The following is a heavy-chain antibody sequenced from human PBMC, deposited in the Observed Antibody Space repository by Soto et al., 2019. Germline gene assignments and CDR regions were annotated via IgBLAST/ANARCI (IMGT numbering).Heavy chain of an antibody. J-gene: IGHJ6*03. CDR1: GFTFSSYG. CDR3: AKEKQQLVLGDYYYYYYMDV. D-gene: IGHD6-13*01. Sequence: GGSLRLSCAASGFTFSSYGMHWVRQAPGKGLEWVAVISYDGSNKYYADSVKGRFTISRDNSKNTLYLQMNSLRAEDTAVYYCAKEKQQLVLGDYYYYYYMDVWGKGTTVTVSS. CDR2: ISYDGSNK. V-gene: IGHV3-30*18.